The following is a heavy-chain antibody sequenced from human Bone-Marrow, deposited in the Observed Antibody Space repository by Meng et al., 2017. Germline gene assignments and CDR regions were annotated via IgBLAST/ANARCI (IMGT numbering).Heavy chain of an antibody. CDR2: ISWNSGSI. V-gene: IGHV3-9*01. J-gene: IGHJ4*02. CDR1: GFTFDDYA. Sequence: SCAASGFTFDDYAMHWVRQAPGKGLEWVSGISWNSGSIGYADSVKGRFTISRDNAKNSLYLQMNSLRAEDTALYYCAKGNSSSWFYYWGQGTLVTVSS. CDR3: AKGNSSSWFYY. D-gene: IGHD6-13*01.